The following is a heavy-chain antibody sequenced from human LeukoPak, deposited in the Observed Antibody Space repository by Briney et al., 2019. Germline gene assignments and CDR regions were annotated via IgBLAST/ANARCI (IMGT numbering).Heavy chain of an antibody. Sequence: GGSLRLSCAASGLTFSNYAFHWVRQAPGRGPEWVSGISYDGSNKYYADSVKGRFTISRDNSKNTLYLQMNSLRAEDTAVYYCARDRYSSSSFCDYWGQGTLVTVSS. CDR1: GLTFSNYA. V-gene: IGHV3-30*01. CDR3: ARDRYSSSSFCDY. CDR2: ISYDGSNK. D-gene: IGHD6-6*01. J-gene: IGHJ4*02.